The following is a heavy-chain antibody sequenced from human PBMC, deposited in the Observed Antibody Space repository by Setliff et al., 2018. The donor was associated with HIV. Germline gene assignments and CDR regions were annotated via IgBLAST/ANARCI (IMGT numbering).Heavy chain of an antibody. CDR3: ARLIHTGLLYFDY. CDR1: GVSISGHF. D-gene: IGHD2-8*02. J-gene: IGHJ4*02. V-gene: IGHV4-4*09. CDR2: IYTSETT. Sequence: KTSETLSLTCFVSGVSISGHFWGWIRQPPGKGLEWIGYIYTSETTEYNPSLDSRVTISVDTSRDQFSLNLRSVTAADTSLYFCARLIHTGLLYFDYWGLGMLVTVS.